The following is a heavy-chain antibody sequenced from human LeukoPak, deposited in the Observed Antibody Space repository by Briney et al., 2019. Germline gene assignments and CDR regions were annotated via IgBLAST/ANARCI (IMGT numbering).Heavy chain of an antibody. V-gene: IGHV3-66*01. D-gene: IGHD3-3*01. Sequence: GGSLRLSCAASGFTVSSNYMSWVRQAPGKGLEWVSVIYSGGSTYYADSVKGRFTISRDNSKNSLYLQMNSLRAEDTAVYYCARDRGYDLWSGYVDYWGQGTLVTVSS. CDR2: IYSGGST. CDR3: ARDRGYDLWSGYVDY. CDR1: GFTVSSNY. J-gene: IGHJ4*02.